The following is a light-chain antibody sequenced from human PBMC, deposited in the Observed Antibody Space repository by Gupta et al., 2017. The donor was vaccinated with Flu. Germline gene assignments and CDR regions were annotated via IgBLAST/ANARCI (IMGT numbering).Light chain of an antibody. J-gene: IGKJ1*01. CDR2: KAS. CDR1: QSISSR. CDR3: QKYNSYWT. V-gene: IGKV1-5*03. Sequence: DIQMTQSPSTLSASVGDRVTITCRASQSISSRLAWYQQKPGKAPKLLIYKASSLESGVPSRFSGSGSGTEFTLTISSLQPDDFATYYCQKYNSYWTFGQGTKVEIK.